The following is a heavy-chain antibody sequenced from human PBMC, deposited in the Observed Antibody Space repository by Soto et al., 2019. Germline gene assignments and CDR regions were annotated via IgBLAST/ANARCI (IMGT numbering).Heavy chain of an antibody. J-gene: IGHJ4*02. D-gene: IGHD3-3*01. V-gene: IGHV4-59*08. CDR2: MHYNGNN. CDR1: GASINNYY. CDR3: ARSPDPANYDFWSGYPYFDY. Sequence: PSETLSLTCTVSGASINNYYWSWFRQPPGKGLEWIVYMHYNGNNNYNPSLKSRVTISVDTSKNQFSLKLSSVTAADTAVYYCARSPDPANYDFWSGYPYFDYWGQGTLVPVSS.